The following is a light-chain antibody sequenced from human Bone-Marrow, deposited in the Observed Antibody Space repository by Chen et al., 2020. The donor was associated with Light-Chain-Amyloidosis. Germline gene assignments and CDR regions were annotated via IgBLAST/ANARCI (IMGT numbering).Light chain of an antibody. CDR2: DDS. CDR3: QVWDRSSDRPV. CDR1: NIGSTS. V-gene: IGLV3-21*02. J-gene: IGLJ3*02. Sequence: SYVLTQPSSVSVAPGQTATIACGGNNIGSTSVHWYQQTPGQAPLLVVYDDSDRPSGIPERLSGYNSGNTATLPSSRVEAGDEADYYCQVWDRSSDRPVFGGGTKLTVL.